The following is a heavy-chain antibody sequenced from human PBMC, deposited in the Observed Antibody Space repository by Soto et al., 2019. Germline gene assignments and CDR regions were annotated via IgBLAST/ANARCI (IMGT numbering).Heavy chain of an antibody. CDR3: AGQREACTSTSCYYPFDI. J-gene: IGHJ3*02. D-gene: IGHD2-2*01. CDR2: IYPGNSDT. V-gene: IGHV5-51*01. CDR1: GYSFTHYW. Sequence: PGESLKISCKGSGYSFTHYWIGWVRQMPGKGLEWMGIIYPGNSDTRYSPSFQGQVTISADKSINTAHLQWSSLKASDTAMYYCAGQREACTSTSCYYPFDIWGPGTMVTVSS.